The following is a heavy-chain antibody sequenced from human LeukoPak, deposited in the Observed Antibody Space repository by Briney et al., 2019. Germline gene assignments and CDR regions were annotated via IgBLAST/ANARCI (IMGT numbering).Heavy chain of an antibody. V-gene: IGHV1-18*01. CDR3: ARSLYSGYDYEGYCGGDCYSWYFDY. CDR2: ISAYNGNT. Sequence: ASVKVSSKASGYTFTSYGISWVRQAPGQGLEWMGWISAYNGNTNYAQKFQGRVTMTRDTSTSTVYMELSSLRSEDTAVYYCARSLYSGYDYEGYCGGDCYSWYFDYWGQGTLVTVSS. D-gene: IGHD2-21*01. CDR1: GYTFTSYG. J-gene: IGHJ4*02.